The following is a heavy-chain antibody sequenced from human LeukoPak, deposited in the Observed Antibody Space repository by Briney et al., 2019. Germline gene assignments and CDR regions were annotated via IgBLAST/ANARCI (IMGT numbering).Heavy chain of an antibody. V-gene: IGHV3-23*01. CDR2: ISGSGGST. J-gene: IGHJ4*02. CDR1: GFTFSTYA. D-gene: IGHD5-24*01. Sequence: GRSLRLSCAASGFTFSTYAMSWVRQAPGKGLECVSLISGSGGSTYYADSVKGRFTISRDNSKNTLYLQMRSLRAEDTAVYYCAKEKMTTTSFDYWGQGTLVTVSS. CDR3: AKEKMTTTSFDY.